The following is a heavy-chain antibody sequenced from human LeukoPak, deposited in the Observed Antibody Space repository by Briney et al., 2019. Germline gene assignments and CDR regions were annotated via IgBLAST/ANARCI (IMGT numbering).Heavy chain of an antibody. CDR1: GDSVSSNNYY. D-gene: IGHD6-13*01. CDR3: ARGRRIGEYSSSWHY. J-gene: IGHJ4*02. Sequence: SETLSLTCSVSGDSVSSNNYYWGWIRQPPGKGLEWIGSINHSGKTFYNPSLKSRVTISVDTSNNQFSLKLRSVTAADTAVFYCARGRRIGEYSSSWHYWGQGTLVTVSS. CDR2: INHSGKT. V-gene: IGHV4-39*01.